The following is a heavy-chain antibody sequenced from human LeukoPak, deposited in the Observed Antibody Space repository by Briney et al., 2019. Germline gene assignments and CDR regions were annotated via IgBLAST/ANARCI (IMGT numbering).Heavy chain of an antibody. CDR2: IIPIFGTA. CDR3: ARDARTSYDSSGYYFDY. J-gene: IGHJ4*02. D-gene: IGHD3-22*01. CDR1: GGTFSSYA. Sequence: SVKVSCKASGGTFSSYAISWVRQAPGQGLEWMGGIIPIFGTANYAQKFQGRVTITADESTSTAYMELSSLRSEDTAVYYCARDARTSYDSSGYYFDYWGQGTLVTVSS. V-gene: IGHV1-69*13.